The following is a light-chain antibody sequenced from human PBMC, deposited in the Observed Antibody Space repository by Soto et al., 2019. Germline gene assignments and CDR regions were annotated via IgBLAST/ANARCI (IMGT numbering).Light chain of an antibody. CDR2: DAS. CDR3: QHRSNWPSWT. V-gene: IGKV3-11*01. Sequence: MVLTQCPCTLSLTQRERTTLSCRAIQCVSNNYLAWYQQKPGQAPRLLIFDASKRATGIPARFSGSGSGTDFTLTISSLETEDLAVYYCQHRSNWPSWTFGAGTEVDIK. J-gene: IGKJ1*01. CDR1: QCVSNNY.